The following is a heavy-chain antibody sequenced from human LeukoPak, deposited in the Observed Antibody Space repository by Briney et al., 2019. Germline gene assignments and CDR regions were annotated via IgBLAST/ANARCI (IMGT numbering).Heavy chain of an antibody. CDR2: INADGSTT. D-gene: IGHD1-14*01. V-gene: IGHV3-74*01. CDR3: VVVVEPPDSDGFDV. CDR1: GFTFGNSW. J-gene: IGHJ3*01. Sequence: GGSLRLSCAASGFTFGNSWVHWVRQAPGKGLVWVSLINADGSTTTYADSVRGRFTISRDNARNTLSLQMNSLTIEDTAVYYCVVVVEPPDSDGFDVWGQGTMITVSS.